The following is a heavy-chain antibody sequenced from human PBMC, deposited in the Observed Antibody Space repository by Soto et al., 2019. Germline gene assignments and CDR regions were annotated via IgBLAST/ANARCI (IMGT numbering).Heavy chain of an antibody. Sequence: QVQLVESGGGVVQPGRSLRLSCAASGFTFSSSAMHWVRQAPGKGLEWVALISYDGSNKYYADSVKGRFTISRDNSKNTLFLQMSTLRAVDTAVYYCARQWLVGADAFDIWGQGTMVTVSS. D-gene: IGHD6-19*01. CDR1: GFTFSSSA. CDR2: ISYDGSNK. V-gene: IGHV3-30-3*01. J-gene: IGHJ3*02. CDR3: ARQWLVGADAFDI.